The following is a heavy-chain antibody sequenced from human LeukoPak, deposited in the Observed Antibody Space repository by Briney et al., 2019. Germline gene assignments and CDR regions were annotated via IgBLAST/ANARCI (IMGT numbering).Heavy chain of an antibody. V-gene: IGHV4-4*07. CDR1: GGSISSYY. D-gene: IGHD2-2*01. J-gene: IGHJ5*02. CDR2: IYTSGST. Sequence: SETLSLTCTVSGGSISSYYCSWIRQPAGKGLEWIGRIYTSGSTNYNPSLKSRVPMSVDTSKNQFSLKLSSVTAADTAVYYCARGTGVPAVYNWFDPWGQGTLVTVSS. CDR3: ARGTGVPAVYNWFDP.